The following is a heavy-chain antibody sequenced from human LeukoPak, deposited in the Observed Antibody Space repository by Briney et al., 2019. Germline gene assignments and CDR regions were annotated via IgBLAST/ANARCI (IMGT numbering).Heavy chain of an antibody. CDR3: AREASTEIIGGMDV. V-gene: IGHV3-30*02. D-gene: IGHD2-8*02. CDR2: IQSNGNPK. J-gene: IGHJ6*02. Sequence: GGSLRLSCAASGFSFSNNGIHWVRQAPGKGLEWVAFIQSNGNPKYYADSVRGRSTISRDNSKKTCYLQMDSLRVEDTAVYYCAREASTEIIGGMDVRGQGTTVTVTS. CDR1: GFSFSNNG.